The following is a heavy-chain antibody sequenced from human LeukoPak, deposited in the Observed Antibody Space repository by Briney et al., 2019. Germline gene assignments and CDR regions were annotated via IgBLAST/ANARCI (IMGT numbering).Heavy chain of an antibody. J-gene: IGHJ5*02. Sequence: KPSETLSLTCTVSGGSISSSSYYWGWIRQPPGKGLEWIGSIYYSGSTYYNPSLKSRVTISVDTSKNQFSLKLSSVTAADTAVYYCARLGGNSGKYNWFDPWGQGTLVTVSS. CDR3: ARLGGNSGKYNWFDP. CDR2: IYYSGST. V-gene: IGHV4-39*01. D-gene: IGHD4-23*01. CDR1: GGSISSSSYY.